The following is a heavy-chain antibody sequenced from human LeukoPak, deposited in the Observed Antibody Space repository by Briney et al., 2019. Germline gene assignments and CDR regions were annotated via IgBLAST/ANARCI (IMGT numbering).Heavy chain of an antibody. CDR3: AREDPYGSGSPTRGFDY. Sequence: GGFLRLSCAASGFTFSSYAMHWVRQAPGKGLEWVAVTSYDGSNKYYADSVKGRFTISRDNSKNTLYLQMNSLRAEDTAVYYCAREDPYGSGSPTRGFDYWGQGTLVTVSS. D-gene: IGHD3-10*01. J-gene: IGHJ4*02. CDR1: GFTFSSYA. V-gene: IGHV3-30*04. CDR2: TSYDGSNK.